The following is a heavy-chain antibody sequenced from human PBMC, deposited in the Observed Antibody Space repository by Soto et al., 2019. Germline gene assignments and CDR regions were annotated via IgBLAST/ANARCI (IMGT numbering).Heavy chain of an antibody. D-gene: IGHD2-2*01. CDR1: GYTFISYD. Sequence: QVQLVQSGAEVKKPGASVKVSCKASGYTFISYDINWVRQAAGQGLEWMGWMNADSGNTGYAQKFQDRVTMTKNTAISTTYMELSSHTSEDTAMYYCACVTPRKNVLLVPPDSYNWFDHWGQGTLVTGSS. CDR3: ACVTPRKNVLLVPPDSYNWFDH. CDR2: MNADSGNT. V-gene: IGHV1-8*01. J-gene: IGHJ5*02.